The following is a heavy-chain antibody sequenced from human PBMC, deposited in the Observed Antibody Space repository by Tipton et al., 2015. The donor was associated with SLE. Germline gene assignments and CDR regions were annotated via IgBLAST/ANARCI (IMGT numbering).Heavy chain of an antibody. D-gene: IGHD6-6*01. Sequence: LRLSCTVPGGSISSHYWSWIRQPPGKGLEWIGYIYYSGSTNYNPSLKSRVTISVDTSKNQFSLKLSSVTAADTAVYYCAREGRREQLALDYWGQGTLVTVSS. CDR3: AREGRREQLALDY. J-gene: IGHJ4*02. CDR2: IYYSGST. CDR1: GGSISSHY. V-gene: IGHV4-59*11.